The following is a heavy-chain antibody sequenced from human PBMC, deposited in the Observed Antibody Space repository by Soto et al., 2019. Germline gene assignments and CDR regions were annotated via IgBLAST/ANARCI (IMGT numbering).Heavy chain of an antibody. D-gene: IGHD2-15*01. CDR2: IIPIFGTA. CDR3: ARGNHRLLHWWYFDL. CDR1: GGTFSSYT. J-gene: IGHJ2*01. Sequence: QVQLVQSGAEVKKPGSSVTVSCKASGGTFSSYTISWVRQAPGQGLEWMGGIIPIFGTANYAQKFQGRVTITADESTSTDYMELSSLRSEDTAVYYCARGNHRLLHWWYFDLWGRGTLVTVSS. V-gene: IGHV1-69*12.